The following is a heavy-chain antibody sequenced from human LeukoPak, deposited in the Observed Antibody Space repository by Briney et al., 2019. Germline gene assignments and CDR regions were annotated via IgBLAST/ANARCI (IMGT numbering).Heavy chain of an antibody. V-gene: IGHV4-61*02. J-gene: IGHJ4*02. CDR1: GGSISSAAYY. CDR2: IYINGST. CDR3: ARLSRGGYFDY. Sequence: SQTLSLTCTVSGGSISSAAYYWSWIRQPAGKGLEWIARIYINGSTNYNPSLKSRVTISVDTSKNQFSLKLSSVTAADTAVYYCARLSRGGYFDYWGQGTLVTVSS. D-gene: IGHD4-23*01.